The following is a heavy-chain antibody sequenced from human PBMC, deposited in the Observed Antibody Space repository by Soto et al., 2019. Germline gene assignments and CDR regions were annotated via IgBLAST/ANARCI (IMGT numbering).Heavy chain of an antibody. V-gene: IGHV4-34*01. CDR3: ARALGPTVTIYYYYGMDV. CDR2: INHSGST. Sequence: SETLSLTCAVYGGSFSGYYWSWIRQPPGKGLEWIGEINHSGSTNYNPSLKSRVTISVDTSKNQFSLKLSSVTAADTAVYYCARALGPTVTIYYYYGMDVWGQGTTVTVSS. J-gene: IGHJ6*02. CDR1: GGSFSGYY. D-gene: IGHD4-4*01.